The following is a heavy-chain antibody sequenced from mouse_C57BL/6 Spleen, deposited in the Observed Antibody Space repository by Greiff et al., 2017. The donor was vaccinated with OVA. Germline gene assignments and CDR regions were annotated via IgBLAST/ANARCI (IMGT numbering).Heavy chain of an antibody. CDR2: INPNNGGT. V-gene: IGHV1-22*01. Sequence: EVQLQQSGPELVKPGASVKMSCKASGYTFTDYNMHWVKQSHGKSLEWIGYINPNNGGTSYNQKFKGKATLTVNTSSSTAYMELRSLTSEDSAVYYWARYDYGSSSWFAYWGQGTLVTVSA. CDR3: ARYDYGSSSWFAY. CDR1: GYTFTDYN. D-gene: IGHD1-1*01. J-gene: IGHJ3*01.